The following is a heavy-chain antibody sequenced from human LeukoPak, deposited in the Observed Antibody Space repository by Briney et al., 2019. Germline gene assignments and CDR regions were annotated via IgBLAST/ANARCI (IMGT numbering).Heavy chain of an antibody. J-gene: IGHJ4*02. V-gene: IGHV3-74*01. CDR2: INSDGSST. CDR1: GFTFSSYW. D-gene: IGHD4-17*01. CDR3: AREIPNYGDTTFDY. Sequence: GGSLRLSCAASGFTFSSYWMHWVRKAPGKGLVWVSRINSDGSSTSYADSVKGRFTISRDNAKNTLYLQMNSLRAEDTAVYYCAREIPNYGDTTFDYWGQGTLVTVSS.